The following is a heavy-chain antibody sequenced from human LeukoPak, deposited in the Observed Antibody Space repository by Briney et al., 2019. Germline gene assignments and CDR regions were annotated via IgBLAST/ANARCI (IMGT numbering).Heavy chain of an antibody. J-gene: IGHJ5*02. D-gene: IGHD3-10*01. CDR3: ARDLDGSGNYHWFDP. Sequence: PGGSLRLSCAASGFTFSSYWMHGIRQAPGQGLVWVSRINSDGSSTNYADSVKGRFTISRDNAKNTLHLQMNSLRAEDTAVYYCARDLDGSGNYHWFDPWGQGTLVTVSS. V-gene: IGHV3-74*01. CDR1: GFTFSSYW. CDR2: INSDGSST.